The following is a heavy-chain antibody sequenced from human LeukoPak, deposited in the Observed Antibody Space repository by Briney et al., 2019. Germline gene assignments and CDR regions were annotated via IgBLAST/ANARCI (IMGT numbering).Heavy chain of an antibody. CDR1: GFSFSRTD. CDR3: AKGGPGAFDF. V-gene: IGHV3-23*01. Sequence: GGSLRLSCAASGFSFSRTDMVWVRQAPGKGLEYVSSISGTRAATYYADPVRGRFTISRDNSKNMLFLQMNSLRAEDTALYYCAKGGPGAFDFWGQGTMVAVSS. J-gene: IGHJ3*01. CDR2: ISGTRAAT. D-gene: IGHD2-15*01.